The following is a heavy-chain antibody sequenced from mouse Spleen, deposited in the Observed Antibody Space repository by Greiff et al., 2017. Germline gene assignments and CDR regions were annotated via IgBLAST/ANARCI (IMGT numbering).Heavy chain of an antibody. V-gene: IGHV5-9-3*01. CDR2: ISSGGSYT. CDR1: GFTFSSYA. CDR3: ARQAHCFDY. J-gene: IGHJ2*01. Sequence: DVQLVESGGGLVKPGGSLKLSCAASGFTFSSYAMSWVRQTPEKRLEWVATISSGGSYTYYPDSVKGRFTISRDNAKNTLYLQMSSVRSEDTAMYYCARQAHCFDYWGQGTTLTGSS.